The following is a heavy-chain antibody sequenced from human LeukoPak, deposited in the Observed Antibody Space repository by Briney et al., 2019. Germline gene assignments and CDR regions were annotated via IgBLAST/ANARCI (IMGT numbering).Heavy chain of an antibody. CDR3: GKAALGTAYNPFYYYMDV. V-gene: IGHV4-38-2*01. J-gene: IGHJ6*03. CDR1: NYPITSDYY. D-gene: IGHD2-15*01. Sequence: SETLSLTCAVSNYPITSDYYWVWRRQPPGQGLEWIGQIFHSGIAHYNPSLKSRVTMSVDTSRSQFSVNLNSVTAADTAVYFWGKAALGTAYNPFYYYMDVWGKGTTVTVSS. CDR2: IFHSGIA.